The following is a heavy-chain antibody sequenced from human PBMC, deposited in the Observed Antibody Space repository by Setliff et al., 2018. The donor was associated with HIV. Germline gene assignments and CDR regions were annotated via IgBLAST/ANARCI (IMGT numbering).Heavy chain of an antibody. CDR2: INTNTGNP. V-gene: IGHV7-4-1*02. D-gene: IGHD3-22*01. CDR3: ARGAYQYYDSSGYYQGNFDY. Sequence: GASVKVSCKASGYTFISYSMIWVRQAPGQGLDWMGWINTNTGNPMYAQDFTGRFVFSLDTSVSTAYLQISSLKAEDTAVYYCARGAYQYYDSSGYYQGNFDYWGQGSLVTVSS. CDR1: GYTFISYS. J-gene: IGHJ4*02.